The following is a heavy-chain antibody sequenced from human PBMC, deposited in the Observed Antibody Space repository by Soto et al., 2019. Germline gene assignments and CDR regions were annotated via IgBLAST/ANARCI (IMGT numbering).Heavy chain of an antibody. D-gene: IGHD3-22*01. CDR3: AKDTEEGTPITMIVVVISSFDY. Sequence: GGSLSLSCAASGFTFSSYAMSWVRQAPGKGLEWVSAISGSGGSTYYADSVKGRFTISRDNSKNTLYLQMNSLRAEDTAVYYCAKDTEEGTPITMIVVVISSFDYWGQGTLVTVSS. V-gene: IGHV3-23*01. J-gene: IGHJ4*02. CDR1: GFTFSSYA. CDR2: ISGSGGST.